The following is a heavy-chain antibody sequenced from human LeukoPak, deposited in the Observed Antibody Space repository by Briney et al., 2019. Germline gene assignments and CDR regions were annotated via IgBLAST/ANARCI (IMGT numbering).Heavy chain of an antibody. CDR2: INSDGSIT. CDR3: ARGPPGYYNGMDV. V-gene: IGHV3-74*01. J-gene: IGHJ6*02. Sequence: GGSLRLSCAGSGFTFNRYWMHWVRQAPGKGLVWVSHINSDGSITSYAESVKGRFTVSRDNAKYSLYLQMDSLRAEDTAVYYCARGPPGYYNGMDVWGQGTTVSVSS. CDR1: GFTFNRYW.